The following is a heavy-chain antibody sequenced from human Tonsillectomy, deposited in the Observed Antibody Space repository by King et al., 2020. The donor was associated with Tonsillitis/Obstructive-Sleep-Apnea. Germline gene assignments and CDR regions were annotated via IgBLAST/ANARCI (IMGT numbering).Heavy chain of an antibody. CDR1: GFSLSNVKMG. J-gene: IGHJ6*03. V-gene: IGHV2-26*01. Sequence: LTLKESGPVLVKPTETLTLTCTVSGFSLSNVKMGVSWVRQPPGKALEWRAHIFSNDEKSYSTFLKSRLTISKDTSKSQVVLTMTNMDPVDTVTYYCARIADTAMASYYYYYYMDVCGKGTTVTVSS. CDR3: ARIADTAMASYYYYYYMDV. D-gene: IGHD5-18*01. CDR2: IFSNDEK.